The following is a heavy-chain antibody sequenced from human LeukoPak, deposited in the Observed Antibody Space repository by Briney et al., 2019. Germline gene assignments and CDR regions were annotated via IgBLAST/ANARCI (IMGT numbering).Heavy chain of an antibody. V-gene: IGHV4-4*02. CDR3: ARRTDLGSYAPADAFDI. D-gene: IGHD1-26*01. CDR1: GGSISSTNW. CDR2: IYHSGST. Sequence: PSGTLSLTCAVSGGSISSTNWWSWVRQPPGKGLEWIGEIYHSGSTNYNPSLKSRVTISVDKSKNQFSPKLSSVTAADTAVYYCARRTDLGSYAPADAFDIWGQGTMVTVSS. J-gene: IGHJ3*02.